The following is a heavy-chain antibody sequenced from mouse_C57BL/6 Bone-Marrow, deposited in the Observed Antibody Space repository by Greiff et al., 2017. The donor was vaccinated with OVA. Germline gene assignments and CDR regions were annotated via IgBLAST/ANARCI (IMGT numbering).Heavy chain of an antibody. V-gene: IGHV1-18*01. J-gene: IGHJ4*01. CDR3: ARGAQLRLRVYYALDY. Sequence: VQLQQSGPELVKPGASVKISCKASGYTFTDYNMDWVKQSHGKSLEWIGDINPNNGGTIYNQKFKGKATLTVDTSSSTAYMELRSLTSEDTAVYYCARGAQLRLRVYYALDYWGQGASVTVSS. D-gene: IGHD3-2*02. CDR1: GYTFTDYN. CDR2: INPNNGGT.